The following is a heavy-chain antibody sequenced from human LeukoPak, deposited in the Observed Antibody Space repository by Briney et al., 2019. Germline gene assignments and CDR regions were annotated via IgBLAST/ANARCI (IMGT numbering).Heavy chain of an antibody. CDR1: GYTFTSYD. Sequence: ASVKVSCKASGYTFTSYDINWVRQATGQGLEWMGWMNPNSGNTGYAQKFQGRVTITRNTSISTAYMELSSLRSEDTAVYYCARGYSPSATTTGNDYWGQGTLVTVSS. J-gene: IGHJ4*02. V-gene: IGHV1-8*03. CDR2: MNPNSGNT. D-gene: IGHD1-1*01. CDR3: ARGYSPSATTTGNDY.